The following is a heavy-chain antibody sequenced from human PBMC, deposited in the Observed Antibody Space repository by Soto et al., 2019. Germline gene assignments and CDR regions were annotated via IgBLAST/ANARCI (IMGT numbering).Heavy chain of an antibody. CDR3: AKGYADIYSGYDGPPH. J-gene: IGHJ4*02. CDR2: ISGSGGST. V-gene: IGHV3-23*01. D-gene: IGHD5-12*01. CDR1: GFTFSSYA. Sequence: GGSLRLSCAASGFTFSSYAMSWVRQAPGKGLEWVSAISGSGGSTYYADSVKGRFTISRDNSKNTLYLQMNSLRAEDTAVYYCAKGYADIYSGYDGPPHSGQATLVTVSS.